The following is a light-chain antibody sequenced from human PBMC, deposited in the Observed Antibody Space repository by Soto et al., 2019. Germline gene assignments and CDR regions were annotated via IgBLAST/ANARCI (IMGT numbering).Light chain of an antibody. V-gene: IGKV1-33*01. Sequence: DIQLTQSPPSLSASVGDRVSITFQASLGIRTYLNWYQHKPGRAPKRLIYETSNLGTGVPSLFGASASGTNFSFIITGLQPEDVATYYCQQYENLPYTFGQGTKLEI. CDR1: LGIRTY. J-gene: IGKJ2*01. CDR2: ETS. CDR3: QQYENLPYT.